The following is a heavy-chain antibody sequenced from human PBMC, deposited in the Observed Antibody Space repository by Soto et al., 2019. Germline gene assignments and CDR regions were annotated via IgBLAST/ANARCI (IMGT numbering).Heavy chain of an antibody. Sequence: GGSLRLSCAASGFTFSSYWMHWVRQAPGKGLVWVSRINSDGSSTGYADSVKGRFTISRDNAKNTLYLQMNSLRAEDTAVYYCARLPTTVTTTNWGQGTLVTVSS. D-gene: IGHD4-17*01. CDR3: ARLPTTVTTTN. CDR2: INSDGSST. J-gene: IGHJ4*02. V-gene: IGHV3-74*01. CDR1: GFTFSSYW.